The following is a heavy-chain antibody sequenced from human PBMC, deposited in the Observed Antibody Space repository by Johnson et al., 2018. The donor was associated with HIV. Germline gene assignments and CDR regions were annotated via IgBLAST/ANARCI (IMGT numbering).Heavy chain of an antibody. J-gene: IGHJ3*02. CDR2: IKSKSDGGAT. CDR3: NSTWYYDHVWWTYRSDAFAI. Sequence: VQLVESGGGLVKPGGSLRLSCAASGFTFNNAWMSWVRQAPGKGLEWVGRIKSKSDGGATVYAAPVKGRFTISRDDAKNTLYLQLNSLKTEDTAVYYCNSTWYYDHVWWTYRSDAFAIWGQGTMVTVSS. CDR1: GFTFNNAW. V-gene: IGHV3-15*01. D-gene: IGHD3-16*02.